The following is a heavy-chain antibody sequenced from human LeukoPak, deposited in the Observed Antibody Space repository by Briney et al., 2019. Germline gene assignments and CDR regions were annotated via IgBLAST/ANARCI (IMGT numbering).Heavy chain of an antibody. V-gene: IGHV3-21*01. CDR3: ARDPGIVVVPAAMYYYGMDV. D-gene: IGHD2-2*01. CDR2: ISSSSSYI. Sequence: GGSLRLSCAASGFTFSSYSMNWVRQAPGKGVEWVSSISSSSSYIYYADSVKGRFTISRDNAKNSLYLQMNSLRAEDTAVYYCARDPGIVVVPAAMYYYGMDVWGKGTTVTVSS. J-gene: IGHJ6*04. CDR1: GFTFSSYS.